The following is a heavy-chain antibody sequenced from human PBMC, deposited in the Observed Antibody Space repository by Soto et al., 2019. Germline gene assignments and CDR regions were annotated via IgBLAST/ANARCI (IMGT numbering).Heavy chain of an antibody. CDR1: GYTFTSYY. V-gene: IGHV1-46*01. Sequence: QVQLVQSGAEVKKPGASVKVSCKASGYTFTSYYMHWVRQAPGQGLEWMGIINPSGGSTSYAQKFQGRVTSTGATPTSPVYMALSRRRSEDTAVYYCARGLFPYDSSVTQDYWGQGTLVTVSS. CDR3: ARGLFPYDSSVTQDY. CDR2: INPSGGST. D-gene: IGHD3-22*01. J-gene: IGHJ4*02.